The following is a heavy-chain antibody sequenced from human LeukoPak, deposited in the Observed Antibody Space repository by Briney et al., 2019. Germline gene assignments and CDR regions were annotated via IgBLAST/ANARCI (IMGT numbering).Heavy chain of an antibody. V-gene: IGHV3-33*01. D-gene: IGHD3-22*01. CDR1: GFTFSSYG. CDR3: ARDPYNTGGYAAFDI. Sequence: TGRSLRLSCAASGFTFSSYGMHWVRQAPGKGLEWVAVIWYDGSNKYYADSVKGRFTISRDNSKNTLYLQMNSLRAEDTAVYYCARDPYNTGGYAAFDIWGQGTMVTVSS. CDR2: IWYDGSNK. J-gene: IGHJ3*02.